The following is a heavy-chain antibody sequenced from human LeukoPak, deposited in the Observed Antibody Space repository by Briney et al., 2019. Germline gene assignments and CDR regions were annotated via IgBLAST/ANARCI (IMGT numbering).Heavy chain of an antibody. D-gene: IGHD2-2*01. CDR1: GFTVSSNY. J-gene: IGHJ4*02. CDR2: LYSGGST. V-gene: IGHV3-66*01. CDR3: ARGSGRDTSWLDY. Sequence: PGGSLRLSCAASGFTVSSNYMSWVRQGPGKGLEWVSVLYSGGSTYYADSVKGRFTISRDNSKNTLYLQMNSLRAEDTAVYYCARGSGRDTSWLDYWGQGTLVTVSS.